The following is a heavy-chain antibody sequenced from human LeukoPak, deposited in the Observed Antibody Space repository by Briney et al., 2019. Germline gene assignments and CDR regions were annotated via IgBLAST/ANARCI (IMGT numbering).Heavy chain of an antibody. CDR3: ARDGAVAGTADY. J-gene: IGHJ4*02. CDR1: GFTFSSYG. V-gene: IGHV3-33*01. D-gene: IGHD6-19*01. Sequence: GGSRRLSCAASGFTFSSYGMHWVRQAPGKGLEWVAVIWYDGSNKYYADSVKGRFTISRDNSKNTLYLQMNSLRAEDTAVYYCARDGAVAGTADYWGQGTPVTVSS. CDR2: IWYDGSNK.